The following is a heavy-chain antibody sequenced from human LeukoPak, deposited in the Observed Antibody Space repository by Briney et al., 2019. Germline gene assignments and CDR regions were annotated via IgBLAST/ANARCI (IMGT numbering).Heavy chain of an antibody. J-gene: IGHJ3*02. V-gene: IGHV3-30*18. CDR1: GFTFSSYG. Sequence: GGSLRLSCAASGFTFSSYGMHWVRQAPCKGLEWVALISYDGSNKYYADSVKGRFTISRDNSKNTLYLQMNSLRAEDTAVYYCAKDYSGYDEGDAFDIWGQGTMVTVSS. D-gene: IGHD5-12*01. CDR2: ISYDGSNK. CDR3: AKDYSGYDEGDAFDI.